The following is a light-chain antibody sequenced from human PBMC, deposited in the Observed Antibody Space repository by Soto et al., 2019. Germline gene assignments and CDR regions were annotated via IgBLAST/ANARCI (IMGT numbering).Light chain of an antibody. CDR2: DAS. Sequence: DIQMTQSPSTLSASVGDRVTITCRASQSISSWLAWYQQKPGKAPKLLIYDASSLESGVPSRFSDSGSGTEFTLTISSLQPDDFATYYCQQYNSYPPWTFGQGTKVEIK. V-gene: IGKV1-5*01. CDR1: QSISSW. CDR3: QQYNSYPPWT. J-gene: IGKJ1*01.